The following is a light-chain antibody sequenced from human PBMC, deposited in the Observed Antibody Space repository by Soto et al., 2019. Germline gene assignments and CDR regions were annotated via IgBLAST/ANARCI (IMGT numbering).Light chain of an antibody. V-gene: IGKV3-20*01. Sequence: EVVLTQSPGTLSMSPGDRATLSCRASQSVTGSDVAWYQQKPGQAPRLLIYDVSSRATGTPERFSGSGSGTDFTLNIRRLEPEDFAVYYCQQYGTSPLTFGGGTRWIS. CDR2: DVS. CDR3: QQYGTSPLT. CDR1: QSVTGSD. J-gene: IGKJ4*01.